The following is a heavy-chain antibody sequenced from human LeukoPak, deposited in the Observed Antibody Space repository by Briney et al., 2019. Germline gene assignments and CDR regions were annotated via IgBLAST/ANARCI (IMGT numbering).Heavy chain of an antibody. D-gene: IGHD6-19*01. CDR1: GGSITSSSYY. J-gene: IGHJ4*02. CDR2: IYYSGST. Sequence: PSETLSLTCTVSGGSITSSSYYWGWIRHPPGKGLEWMGSIYYSGSTNYNLSLKRRVTISVDTSKNQFSLKLSSVTAADTAVYYCARQRIAVAGTHFDYWGQGTLVTVSS. V-gene: IGHV4-39*01. CDR3: ARQRIAVAGTHFDY.